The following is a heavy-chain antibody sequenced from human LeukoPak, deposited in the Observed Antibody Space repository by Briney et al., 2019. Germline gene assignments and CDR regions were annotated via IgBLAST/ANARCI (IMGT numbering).Heavy chain of an antibody. D-gene: IGHD6-13*01. CDR2: IYYSGST. J-gene: IGHJ4*02. Sequence: SETLSLTCTVSGGSISSYYWSWIRQPPGKGLEWIGYIYYSGSTNYNPSLKSRVTISVDTSKNQFSLKLSSVTAADTAVYYCARHGGYGSSWYLDYWGQGTLVTVSS. CDR3: ARHGGYGSSWYLDY. V-gene: IGHV4-59*08. CDR1: GGSISSYY.